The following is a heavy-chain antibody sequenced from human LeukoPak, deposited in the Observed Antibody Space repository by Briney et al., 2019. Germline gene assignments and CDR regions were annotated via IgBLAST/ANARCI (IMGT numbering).Heavy chain of an antibody. V-gene: IGHV5-51*01. CDR3: ARLFGSGWTYYYYGMDV. J-gene: IGHJ6*02. D-gene: IGHD6-19*01. CDR1: GYSFTSYW. Sequence: GESLKISCKGSGYSFTSYWIGWVRQMPGKGLEWMGIIYPGDSDTRYSPSFQGQVTISADKSISTAYLQWSSLKASDTAMYYCARLFGSGWTYYYYGMDVWGQGTTVTVS. CDR2: IYPGDSDT.